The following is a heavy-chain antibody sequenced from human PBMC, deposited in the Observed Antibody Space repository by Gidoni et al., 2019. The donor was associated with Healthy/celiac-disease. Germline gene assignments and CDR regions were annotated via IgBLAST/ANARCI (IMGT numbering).Heavy chain of an antibody. CDR2: IYYSGST. CDR1: GGSISSGGSY. D-gene: IGHD3-16*01. Sequence: QVQLQESGPGLVKPSQTLSLTCTVSGGSISSGGSYWSWIRQHPGKGLEWIGYIYYSGSTCYNPSLKSRVTISVDTSKNQFSLKLSSVSAADTAVYYCARDGPLPSAGGYYYYYGMDVWGQGTTVTVSS. V-gene: IGHV4-31*03. J-gene: IGHJ6*02. CDR3: ARDGPLPSAGGYYYYYGMDV.